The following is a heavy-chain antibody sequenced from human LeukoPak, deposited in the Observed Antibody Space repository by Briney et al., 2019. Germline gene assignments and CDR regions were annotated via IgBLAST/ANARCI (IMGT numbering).Heavy chain of an antibody. J-gene: IGHJ5*01. Sequence: PGGSLRLSCAVSGVTFSSSAMNWVRQAPGKGLEWVSGISGSGGSTYYADSVKGRFTISRDNSKNTLYLQMNSLRAEDTAVYYCARGYPFDSWGQGTLVTVSS. D-gene: IGHD1-14*01. CDR1: GVTFSSSA. V-gene: IGHV3-23*01. CDR2: ISGSGGST. CDR3: ARGYPFDS.